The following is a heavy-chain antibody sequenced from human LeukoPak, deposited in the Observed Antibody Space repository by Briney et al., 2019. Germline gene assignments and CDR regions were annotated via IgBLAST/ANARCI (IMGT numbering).Heavy chain of an antibody. V-gene: IGHV3-30-3*01. D-gene: IGHD5-24*01. CDR3: ARVRDGYGGGIFDY. CDR2: ISYDGSNK. CDR1: GFTFSSYA. J-gene: IGHJ4*02. Sequence: PGGSLRLSCAASGFTFSSYAMHWVRQAPGKGLEWVAVISYDGSNKYYADSVKGRFTISRDNSKNTLYLQMNSLRAEDTAVYYCARVRDGYGGGIFDYWGQGTLVTVSS.